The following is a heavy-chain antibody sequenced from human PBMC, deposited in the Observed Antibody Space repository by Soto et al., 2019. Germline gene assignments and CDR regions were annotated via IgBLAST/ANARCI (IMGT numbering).Heavy chain of an antibody. Sequence: AVGSLRLSCAASGFTFSSYAMSWVRQAPGKGLEWVSAISGSGGSTYYADSVKGRFTISRDNSKNTLYLQMNSLRAEDTAVYYCAKAHRQLVSLSYFDYWGQGTLVTVSS. CDR2: ISGSGGST. CDR1: GFTFSSYA. J-gene: IGHJ4*02. V-gene: IGHV3-23*01. CDR3: AKAHRQLVSLSYFDY. D-gene: IGHD6-6*01.